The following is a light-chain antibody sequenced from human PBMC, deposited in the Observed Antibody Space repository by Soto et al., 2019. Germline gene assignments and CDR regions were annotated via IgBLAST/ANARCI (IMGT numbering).Light chain of an antibody. V-gene: IGLV2-14*01. J-gene: IGLJ1*01. CDR3: TSYTSSSSLDV. CDR1: SSDVGGYNY. CDR2: EVS. Sequence: QSALTQPASVSGSPGQSITISGPGTSSDVGGYNYVSWYQQHPGKAPKLMIYEVSNRPSGVSNRFSGSKSGHTASLTISGLQSEDEADYFCTSYTSSSSLDVFGTGTKLTVL.